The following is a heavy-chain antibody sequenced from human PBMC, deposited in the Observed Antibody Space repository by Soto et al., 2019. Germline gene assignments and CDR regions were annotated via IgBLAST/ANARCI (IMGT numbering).Heavy chain of an antibody. CDR3: VRDLAYCTNTRCDGYGLDV. CDR1: GFIFSNYW. Sequence: EVQLVESGGGLVQPGGSLRLSCAASGFIFSNYWMHWVRRAPGKRLVWVSRINSDGSSTSYADSVKGRFTISRDSAKNTLDLQMNCLRAEDTAVYYCVRDLAYCTNTRCDGYGLDVWGQGTTVTVSS. V-gene: IGHV3-74*01. J-gene: IGHJ6*02. D-gene: IGHD2-8*01. CDR2: INSDGSST.